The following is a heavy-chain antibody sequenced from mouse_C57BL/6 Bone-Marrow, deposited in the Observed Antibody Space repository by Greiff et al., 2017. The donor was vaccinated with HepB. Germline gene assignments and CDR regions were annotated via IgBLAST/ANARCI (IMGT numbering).Heavy chain of an antibody. CDR3: AAGKAMDY. V-gene: IGHV1-55*01. CDR1: GYTFTSYW. CDR2: IYPGSGST. J-gene: IGHJ4*01. Sequence: QVQLQQPGAELVKPGASVKMSCKASGYTFTSYWITWVKQRPGQGLEWIGDIYPGSGSTNYNEKFKSKTTLTVDTSTSNDYMQLNSLTSADSAVYYCAAGKAMDYWGQGTSVTVSS.